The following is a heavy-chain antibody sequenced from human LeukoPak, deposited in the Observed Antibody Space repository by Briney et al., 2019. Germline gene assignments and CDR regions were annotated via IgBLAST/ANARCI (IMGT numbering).Heavy chain of an antibody. Sequence: GGSLRLSCAASGFTVNSNYMSWVRQAPGKGLEWVSVIYSGGSTYYADSVKGRFTISRDNSKNTLYLQMNSLRAEDTAVYYCAKDLEASSSFLFDYWGQGTLVTVSS. D-gene: IGHD6-6*01. V-gene: IGHV3-53*01. CDR1: GFTVNSNY. CDR3: AKDLEASSSFLFDY. CDR2: IYSGGST. J-gene: IGHJ4*02.